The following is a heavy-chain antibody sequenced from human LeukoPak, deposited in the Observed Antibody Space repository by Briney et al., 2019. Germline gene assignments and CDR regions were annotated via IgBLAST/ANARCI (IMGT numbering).Heavy chain of an antibody. D-gene: IGHD6-13*01. CDR3: ARHPGIAAAGIDY. J-gene: IGHJ4*02. CDR2: IIPIFGTA. CDR1: GYTFTGYY. Sequence: SVKVSCKASGYTFTGYYMHWVRQAPGQGLEWMGGIIPIFGTANYAQKFQGRVTITADESTSTAYMELSSLRSEDTAVYYCARHPGIAAAGIDYWGQGTLVTVSS. V-gene: IGHV1-69*13.